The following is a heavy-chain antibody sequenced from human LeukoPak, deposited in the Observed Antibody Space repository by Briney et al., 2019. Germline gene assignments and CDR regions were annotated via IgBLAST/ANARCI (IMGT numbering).Heavy chain of an antibody. J-gene: IGHJ5*02. V-gene: IGHV1-8*01. CDR1: GYTFTSYD. CDR3: ARVRYGSGSSWFDP. Sequence: ASVTVSCKASGYTFTSYDINWVRQATGQGLEWMGWMNLNSGNTGYAQKFQGRVTMTRNTSISTAYMELSSLRSEDTAVYYCARVRYGSGSSWFDPWGQGTLVTVSS. D-gene: IGHD3-10*01. CDR2: MNLNSGNT.